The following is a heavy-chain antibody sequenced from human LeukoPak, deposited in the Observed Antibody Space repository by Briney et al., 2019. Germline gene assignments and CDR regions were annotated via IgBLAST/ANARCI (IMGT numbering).Heavy chain of an antibody. Sequence: SETLSLTCAVSGYSISSVYYWGWIRQPPGKGLEWIGSIYHSGSTYYNPSLRSRVTISVDTSKNQFSLKLTSVTAAGTAVYYCARQSYSAYATFDYWGQGTLVTVSS. CDR1: GYSISSVYY. CDR3: ARQSYSAYATFDY. J-gene: IGHJ4*02. CDR2: IYHSGST. V-gene: IGHV4-38-2*01. D-gene: IGHD5-12*01.